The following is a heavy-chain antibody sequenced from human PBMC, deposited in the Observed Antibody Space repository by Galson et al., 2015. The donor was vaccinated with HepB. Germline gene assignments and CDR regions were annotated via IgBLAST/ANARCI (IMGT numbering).Heavy chain of an antibody. CDR3: ARGGDGYNSLPHYYYYGMDV. CDR2: INPSGGST. Sequence: SVKVSCKASGYTFTSYYMHWVRQAPGQGLEWMGIINPSGGSTSYAQKFQGRVTMTRDTSTSTVYMELSSLRSEDTAVYYCARGGDGYNSLPHYYYYGMDVWGQGTTVTVSS. V-gene: IGHV1-46*01. CDR1: GYTFTSYY. D-gene: IGHD5-24*01. J-gene: IGHJ6*02.